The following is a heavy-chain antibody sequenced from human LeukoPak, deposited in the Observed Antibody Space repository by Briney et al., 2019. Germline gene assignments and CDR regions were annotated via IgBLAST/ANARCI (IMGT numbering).Heavy chain of an antibody. D-gene: IGHD1-26*01. V-gene: IGHV1-24*01. CDR2: FDPEDGET. CDR1: GYTLTELS. J-gene: IGHJ1*01. Sequence: SVKVSCKVSGYTLTELSMHWVRQAPGKGLEWMGGFDPEDGETIYAQKFQGRVTITADESTSTAYMELSSLRSEDTAVYYCARGRVGATSAEYFQHWGQGTLVTVSS. CDR3: ARGRVGATSAEYFQH.